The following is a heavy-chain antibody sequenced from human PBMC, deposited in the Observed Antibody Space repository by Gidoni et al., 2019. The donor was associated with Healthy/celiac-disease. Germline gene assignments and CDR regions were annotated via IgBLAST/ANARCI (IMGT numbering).Heavy chain of an antibody. J-gene: IGHJ6*02. CDR1: GGSFSGYY. D-gene: IGHD3-10*01. V-gene: IGHV4-34*01. CDR2: INHSGST. CDR3: ARGPPCYGSGSYCYYYYGMDV. Sequence: QVQLQQWGAGLLKPSETLSLTCAVYGGSFSGYYWSWIRQPPGKGLEWIGEINHSGSTNYNPSLKSRVTISVDTSKNQFSLKLSSVTAADTAVYYCARGPPCYGSGSYCYYYYGMDVWGQGTTVTVSS.